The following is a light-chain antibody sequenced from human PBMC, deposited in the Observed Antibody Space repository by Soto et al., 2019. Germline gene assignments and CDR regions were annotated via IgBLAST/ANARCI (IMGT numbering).Light chain of an antibody. V-gene: IGKV3-11*01. CDR2: DAS. Sequence: EIVLTQSPATLSFSQVERATLSFRASQYITIYLAWYQQKPGQAPRLLIYDASNRATGIPARFSGSGSGTDFTLTISSLEPDDFAVYYCQQRADWPITFGQGTRLEIK. CDR1: QYITIY. CDR3: QQRADWPIT. J-gene: IGKJ5*01.